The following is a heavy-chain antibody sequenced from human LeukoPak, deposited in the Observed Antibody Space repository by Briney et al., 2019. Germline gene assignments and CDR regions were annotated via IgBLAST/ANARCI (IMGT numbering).Heavy chain of an antibody. D-gene: IGHD3-22*01. J-gene: IGHJ4*02. CDR3: ARDPQADYYDSSGYSH. CDR2: IYYSGST. Sequence: SSETLSLTCTVSGDSINSLDLWSWVRQPPGKGLEWIGYIYYSGSTYYNPSLKSRVTISVDTSKNQFSLKLSSVTAADTAVYYCARDPQADYYDSSGYSHWGQGTLVTVSS. CDR1: GDSINSLDL. V-gene: IGHV4-30-4*01.